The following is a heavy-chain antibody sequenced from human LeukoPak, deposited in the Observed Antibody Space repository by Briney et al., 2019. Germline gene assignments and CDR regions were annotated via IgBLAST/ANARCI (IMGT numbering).Heavy chain of an antibody. J-gene: IGHJ3*02. D-gene: IGHD4-11*01. CDR3: ARPKRATVKDAFDI. CDR1: GYTFTSYY. Sequence: ASVKVSCKASGYTFTSYYMHWVRQAPGQGREWMGIINPFGGSTSNAQKFQGRVTMTRETSTSTVYMELSSLRSEDTAVYYCARPKRATVKDAFDIWRQGTMVTVSS. CDR2: INPFGGST. V-gene: IGHV1-46*01.